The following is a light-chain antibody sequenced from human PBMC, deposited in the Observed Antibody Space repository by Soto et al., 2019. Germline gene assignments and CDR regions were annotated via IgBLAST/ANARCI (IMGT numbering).Light chain of an antibody. CDR3: QQYGGSPLFT. Sequence: EIVLTQSPGTLSLSPGERGTLSCRASQSVSSNYLAWYQQKPGQAPRLLIYGASSRATGIPDRFSGSGSGTDLTLTISKLEPEDFAVYHCQQYGGSPLFTFGQGTKLEI. CDR2: GAS. J-gene: IGKJ2*01. CDR1: QSVSSNY. V-gene: IGKV3-20*01.